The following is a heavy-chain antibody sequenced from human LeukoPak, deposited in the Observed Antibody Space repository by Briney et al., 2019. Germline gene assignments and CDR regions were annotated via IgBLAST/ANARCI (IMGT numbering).Heavy chain of an antibody. CDR2: INQDGSEK. CDR3: ARESTAGYNSSWYGFRN. CDR1: GFTFSGYW. Sequence: GGSLRLSCAASGFTFSGYWMSWVRQAPGKGLEWVANINQDGSEKYYVDTVKGRFTISRDNAKNSLFLQMGSLRVEDAAVYYCARESTAGYNSSWYGFRNWGQGTLVSVSS. J-gene: IGHJ1*01. V-gene: IGHV3-7*01. D-gene: IGHD6-13*01.